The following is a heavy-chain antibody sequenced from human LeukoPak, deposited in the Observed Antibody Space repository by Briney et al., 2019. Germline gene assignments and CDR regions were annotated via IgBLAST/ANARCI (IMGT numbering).Heavy chain of an antibody. CDR2: INAGNGNT. D-gene: IGHD6-19*01. Sequence: ASVKVSCKASGYTFTSYAMHWVRQAPGQRLEWMGWINAGNGNTKYSQKFQGRVTITRDTSASTAYMELSSLRSEDTAVYYCARPRGLAVAGRVDDWFDPWGQGTLVTVSS. CDR3: ARPRGLAVAGRVDDWFDP. J-gene: IGHJ5*02. CDR1: GYTFTSYA. V-gene: IGHV1-3*01.